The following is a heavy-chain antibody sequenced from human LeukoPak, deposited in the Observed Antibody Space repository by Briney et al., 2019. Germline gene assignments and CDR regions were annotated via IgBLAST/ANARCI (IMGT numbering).Heavy chain of an antibody. Sequence: GGALRLSCAASGFSLGAYDMSWVRQAPGKGREWVSAITSEGTTYYGDSVRGRFTISRDESRNTLYLQMSRLSVDDTAVYYCAKENTRTTAYFEYWGQGSLVTVSS. CDR3: AKENTRTTAYFEY. D-gene: IGHD3-9*01. V-gene: IGHV3-23*01. CDR1: GFSLGAYD. CDR2: ITSEGTT. J-gene: IGHJ4*02.